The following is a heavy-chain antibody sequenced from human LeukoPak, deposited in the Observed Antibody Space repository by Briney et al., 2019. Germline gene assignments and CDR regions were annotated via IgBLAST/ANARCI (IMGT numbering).Heavy chain of an antibody. CDR3: ARVGSWYYFDS. J-gene: IGHJ4*02. Sequence: PGGSLRLSCAASGFTFSSYWMHWVRQAPGKGLVWVSRINGDGSSTIYADSVKGRFTISRDNAKNTLYLQMNSLRAEDTAVYYCARVGSWYYFDSWGQGTLVTVSS. V-gene: IGHV3-74*01. CDR2: INGDGSST. D-gene: IGHD6-13*01. CDR1: GFTFSSYW.